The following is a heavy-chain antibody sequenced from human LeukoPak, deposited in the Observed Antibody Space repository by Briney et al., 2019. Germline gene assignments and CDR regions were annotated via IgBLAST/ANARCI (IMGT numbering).Heavy chain of an antibody. CDR1: GYTFTSYD. CDR2: MNPNSGNT. D-gene: IGHD3-22*01. CDR3: ARGLYDSSGYEFDY. J-gene: IGHJ4*02. V-gene: IGHV1-8*03. Sequence: GASVKVSCKASGYTFTSYDINWVRQATGQGLEWMGWMNPNSGNTGYAQKFQGRVTITRNTSISTAYMELSSLRSEDTAVYYCARGLYDSSGYEFDYWGQGTLVTVSS.